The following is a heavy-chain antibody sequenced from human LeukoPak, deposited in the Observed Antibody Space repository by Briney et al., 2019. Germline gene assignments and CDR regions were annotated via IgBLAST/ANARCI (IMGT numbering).Heavy chain of an antibody. J-gene: IGHJ2*01. CDR2: IYHSGNT. Sequence: PSQTLSLTCAVSGGSISSAGYSWSWIRQPPGKGLEWIGYIYHSGNTYYNPSLQSRVTISVDKSKNQVSLKVSSVTAADTAVYYCARSSSGYTYFDLWGRGTLVTVSS. CDR3: ARSSSGYTYFDL. V-gene: IGHV4-30-2*01. D-gene: IGHD6-19*01. CDR1: GGSISSAGYS.